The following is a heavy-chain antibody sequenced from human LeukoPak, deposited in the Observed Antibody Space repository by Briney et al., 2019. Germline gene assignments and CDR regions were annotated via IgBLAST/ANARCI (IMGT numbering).Heavy chain of an antibody. CDR3: ARGTSGWPYYMDV. J-gene: IGHJ6*03. D-gene: IGHD2-2*01. CDR1: GGSFIGYY. Sequence: PSETLSLTCAVYGGSFIGYYWSWIRQPPGKGLEWIGEINHSGSTNYNPSLKSRVTTSVDTSKNQFSLRLTSMTAADTAVYYCARGTSGWPYYMDVWGKGTTVTVSS. V-gene: IGHV4-34*01. CDR2: INHSGST.